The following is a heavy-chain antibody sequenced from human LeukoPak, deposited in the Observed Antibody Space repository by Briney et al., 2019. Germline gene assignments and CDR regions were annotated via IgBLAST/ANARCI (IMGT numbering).Heavy chain of an antibody. CDR2: IYYSGRT. J-gene: IGHJ4*02. Sequence: SETLSLTCTVSGGSISSSPYYWGWIRQSPGKGLEWIASIYYSGRTYYNPSLQSRVTISVDTSKSQFSLKLSSVTAADTAVYYCARGSSGSKAHSIDYWGQGTLVTVSS. D-gene: IGHD3-22*01. CDR3: ARGSSGSKAHSIDY. V-gene: IGHV4-39*07. CDR1: GGSISSSPYY.